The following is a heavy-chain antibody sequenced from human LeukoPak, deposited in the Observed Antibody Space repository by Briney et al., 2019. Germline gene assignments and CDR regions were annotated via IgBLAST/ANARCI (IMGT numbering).Heavy chain of an antibody. CDR3: ARGRWGEAFDI. V-gene: IGHV3-74*01. CDR2: INSDGSST. D-gene: IGHD4-23*01. J-gene: IGHJ3*02. Sequence: PGGSLRLSCAASGFTVSSNYMSWVRQAPGKGLVWVSRINSDGSSTSYADSVKGRFTISRDNAKNTLYLQMNSLGADDTAVYYCARGRWGEAFDIWGQGTMVTVSS. CDR1: GFTVSSNY.